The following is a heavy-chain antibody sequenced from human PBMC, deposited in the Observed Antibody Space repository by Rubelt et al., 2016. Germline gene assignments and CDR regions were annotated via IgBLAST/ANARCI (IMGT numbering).Heavy chain of an antibody. CDR2: FDVEDGET. V-gene: IGHV1-24*01. CDR3: STADSSSWYDATDT. Sequence: QVQLVQSGAVLKKPGASVKVSCKVSGDTLSVFSIHWVRQAPGKGLEWMGGFDVEDGETVYAQNFQGRLIMSEDTSTDTAYMELSRLTSADTAVYYCSTADSSSWYDATDTWGQGTMVTVSS. D-gene: IGHD6-13*01. CDR1: GDTLSVFS. J-gene: IGHJ3*02.